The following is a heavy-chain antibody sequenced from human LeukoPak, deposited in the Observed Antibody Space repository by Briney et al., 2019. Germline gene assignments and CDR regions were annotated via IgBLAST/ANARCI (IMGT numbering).Heavy chain of an antibody. CDR1: GGSISSYY. Sequence: PSETLSLTCTVSGGSISSYYWSWIRQPPGKGLEWIGYIYYSGSTNYNPSLKSRVTISVDTSKKQFSLKLSSVTAADTAVYYCASSEYSSSSPDYWGQGTLVTVSS. D-gene: IGHD6-6*01. V-gene: IGHV4-59*01. CDR3: ASSEYSSSSPDY. J-gene: IGHJ4*02. CDR2: IYYSGST.